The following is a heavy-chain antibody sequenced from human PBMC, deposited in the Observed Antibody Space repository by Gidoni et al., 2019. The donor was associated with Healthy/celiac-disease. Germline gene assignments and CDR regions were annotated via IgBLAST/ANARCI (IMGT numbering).Heavy chain of an antibody. CDR1: GFTFGSYG. V-gene: IGHV3-30*18. CDR3: AKQVARLSQPYFDY. CDR2: ISYDGNNK. J-gene: IGHJ4*02. D-gene: IGHD3-16*02. Sequence: QAQLVASGGGVVQPGRSLRLSCAASGFTFGSYGMHWVRQAPGKGLEWVAVISYDGNNKYYADSVKGRFTISRDNSKNTLYLQMNSLRAEDTAVYYCAKQVARLSQPYFDYWGQGTLVTVSS.